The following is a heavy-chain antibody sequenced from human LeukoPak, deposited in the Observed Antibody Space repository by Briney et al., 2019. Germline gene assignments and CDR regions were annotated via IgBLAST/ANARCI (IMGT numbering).Heavy chain of an antibody. D-gene: IGHD4-17*01. CDR2: IKHSRST. CDR3: ARPHGDYGDSDY. Sequence: SETLFLTCAVYVGCFSGYYWSWIRQPPGKGLEWIGEIKHSRSTNYNASRKSRVPIYVDTSKNQFSLKLSSVPAADTAVYYCARPHGDYGDSDYWGQGTLVTVSS. J-gene: IGHJ4*02. V-gene: IGHV4-34*01. CDR1: VGCFSGYY.